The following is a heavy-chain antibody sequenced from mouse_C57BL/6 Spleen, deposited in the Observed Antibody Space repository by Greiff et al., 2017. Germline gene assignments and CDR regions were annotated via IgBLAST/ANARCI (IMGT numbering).Heavy chain of an antibody. D-gene: IGHD1-1*01. Sequence: QVQLQQPGAELVRPGSSVQLSCKASGYTFTSYWMHWVQQRPIQGLEWIGNIDPSDSDTHYNQKFKDKATLTVDKSSSTAYMQLSSRTSEDSAVYFCARSGFITTVMDYWGQGTSVTVSS. J-gene: IGHJ4*01. CDR1: GYTFTSYW. CDR3: ARSGFITTVMDY. V-gene: IGHV1-52*01. CDR2: IDPSDSDT.